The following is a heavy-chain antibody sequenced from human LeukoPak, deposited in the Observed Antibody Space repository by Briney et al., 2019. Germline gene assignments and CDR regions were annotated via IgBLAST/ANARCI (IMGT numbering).Heavy chain of an antibody. CDR1: GYTFTSYG. D-gene: IGHD3-22*01. V-gene: IGHV1-18*01. CDR3: ARVLVVVTKPRENWFDP. CDR2: ISAYNGNT. J-gene: IGHJ5*02. Sequence: ASVKVSCKASGYTFTSYGISWVRQAPGQGLEWMGWISAYNGNTNYAQKLQGRVTMTTDTSTSTAYMELRSLRSDDTAVYSCARVLVVVTKPRENWFDPWGQGTLVTVSS.